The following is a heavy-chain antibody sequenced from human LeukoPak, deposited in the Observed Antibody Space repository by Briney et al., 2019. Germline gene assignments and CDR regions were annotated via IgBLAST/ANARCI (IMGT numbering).Heavy chain of an antibody. CDR2: ISPNSGGT. CDR3: ARVGRYSGYDLDY. CDR1: GYTFTGYY. Sequence: ASVKVSCKASGYTFTGYYMHWVRQAPGQGLEWMGWISPNSGGTNYEQKFQGRVTMTRDTSISTAYMELSRLRSDDTAVYYCARVGRYSGYDLDYWGQGTLVTVSS. J-gene: IGHJ4*02. V-gene: IGHV1-2*02. D-gene: IGHD5-12*01.